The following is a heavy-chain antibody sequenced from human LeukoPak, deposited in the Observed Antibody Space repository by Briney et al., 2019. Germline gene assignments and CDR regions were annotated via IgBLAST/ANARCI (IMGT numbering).Heavy chain of an antibody. CDR1: GFTFSTYA. J-gene: IGHJ4*02. V-gene: IGHV3-23*01. D-gene: IGHD2-15*01. Sequence: AGGSLRLSCAASGFTFSTYAMSWVRQAPGKGLEWVSAISGSGGSTSFADSVMGRFTIARDNSKSTLFLQMNSLTAEDTAVYYCAKDLCSGGTCYSGFDYWGQGTLVTVSS. CDR3: AKDLCSGGTCYSGFDY. CDR2: ISGSGGST.